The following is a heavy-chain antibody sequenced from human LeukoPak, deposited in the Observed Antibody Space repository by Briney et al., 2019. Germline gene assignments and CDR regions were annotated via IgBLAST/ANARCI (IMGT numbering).Heavy chain of an antibody. CDR1: GFNFNRYA. J-gene: IGHJ6*03. D-gene: IGHD3-16*01. Sequence: GGSLRLSCAASGFNFNRYAMSWVRQAPGKGLEWVSGIIDNGDTTYHANSVKGRFTISRDNSKNTLYLQMHSLRAEDTAVYYCAKLGGQEIYNYYVGVWGKGITVAVSS. CDR3: AKLGGQEIYNYYVGV. CDR2: IIDNGDTT. V-gene: IGHV3-23*01.